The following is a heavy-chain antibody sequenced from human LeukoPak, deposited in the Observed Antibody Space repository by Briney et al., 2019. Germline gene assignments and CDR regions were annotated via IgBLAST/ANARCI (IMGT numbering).Heavy chain of an antibody. CDR2: IIPIFGTA. D-gene: IGHD4-23*01. CDR3: ARGDLEVKALDY. V-gene: IGHV1-69*05. CDR1: GGTFISYA. J-gene: IGHJ4*02. Sequence: SVKVSCKASGGTFISYAISWVRQAPGQGLGWMGGIIPIFGTANYAQKFQGRVTITTDESTSTAYMELSSLRSEDTAVYYCARGDLEVKALDYWGQGTLVTVSS.